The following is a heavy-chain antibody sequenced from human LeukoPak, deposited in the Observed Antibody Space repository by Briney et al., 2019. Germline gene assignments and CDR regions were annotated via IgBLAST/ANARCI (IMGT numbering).Heavy chain of an antibody. J-gene: IGHJ5*02. V-gene: IGHV1-2*02. CDR3: ARAGGRSWFGP. Sequence: ASVKVSCKASGYSFTDKYMHWVRQAPGQGLGWMGWINPNSGGTNYAQKFQGRVTMTTDTSMSTAYMELSRLTSDDTAVYYCARAGGRSWFGPWGQGTLVTVSS. CDR2: INPNSGGT. CDR1: GYSFTDKY.